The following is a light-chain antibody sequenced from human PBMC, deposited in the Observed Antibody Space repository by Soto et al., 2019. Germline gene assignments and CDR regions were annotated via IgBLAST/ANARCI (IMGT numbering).Light chain of an antibody. Sequence: QSALTQPASVSGSPGQSITISCTGTSSDVGGYNYVSWYQQHPGKAPKLMIYEVSNRPSGVSTRFSGSKSGNTASLTISGLQAEDAADYYCSSYTSSSTLGVFGTGTKLTVL. J-gene: IGLJ1*01. CDR3: SSYTSSSTLGV. V-gene: IGLV2-14*01. CDR1: SSDVGGYNY. CDR2: EVS.